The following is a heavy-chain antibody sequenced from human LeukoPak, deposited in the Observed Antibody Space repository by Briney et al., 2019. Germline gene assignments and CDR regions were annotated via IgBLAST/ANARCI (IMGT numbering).Heavy chain of an antibody. CDR1: GYTFTSYG. J-gene: IGHJ4*02. V-gene: IGHV1-18*01. D-gene: IGHD5-24*01. Sequence: ASVKVSCKASGYTFTSYGISWVRQAPGQGLEWMGWISAYNGNTNYAQKFQGRVTITADKSTSTAYMELSSLRSEDTAVYYCARVGSTYKDYWGQGTLVTVSS. CDR2: ISAYNGNT. CDR3: ARVGSTYKDY.